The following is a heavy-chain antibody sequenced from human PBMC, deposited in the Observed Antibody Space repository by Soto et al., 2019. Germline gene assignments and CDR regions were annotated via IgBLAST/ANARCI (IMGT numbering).Heavy chain of an antibody. J-gene: IGHJ3*02. D-gene: IGHD5-12*01. Sequence: ASGKVSCKASGYTFTNYYIHWGRQAPGQGLEWMGIINPSGGSTSYAQKFQGRVTMTRDTSTSTVYMELSSLRSEDTAVYYCASLWSDVAMGALDIWGQGTMVTVSS. CDR2: INPSGGST. CDR3: ASLWSDVAMGALDI. CDR1: GYTFTNYY. V-gene: IGHV1-46*03.